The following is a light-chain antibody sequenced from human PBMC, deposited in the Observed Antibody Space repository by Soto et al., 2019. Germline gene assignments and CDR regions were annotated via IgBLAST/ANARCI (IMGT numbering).Light chain of an antibody. J-gene: IGKJ1*01. CDR1: QSVSSSY. CDR3: QQYGSSPIT. Sequence: EIVLTQSPGTLSLSPGERATLSYRASQSVSSSYLAWYQQKPGQAPRLLIYGASSRATGIPDRFSGSGSGTDSTLTIRRLDPEDFAVYYCQQYGSSPITFGQGTKVDIK. V-gene: IGKV3-20*01. CDR2: GAS.